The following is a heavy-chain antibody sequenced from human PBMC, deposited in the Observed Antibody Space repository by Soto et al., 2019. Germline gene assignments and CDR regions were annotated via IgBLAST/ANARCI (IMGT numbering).Heavy chain of an antibody. Sequence: HPGGSLRLSCAASGFSFSSYAMSWVRQAPGKGLEWVSAISGSGGSTYYADSVKGRFTISRDNPKNTLYLQMNSLRAEDTAVYYCAKIEVITIYYCYYGMDVWGQGTTVTVSS. V-gene: IGHV3-23*01. CDR1: GFSFSSYA. J-gene: IGHJ6*02. CDR3: AKIEVITIYYCYYGMDV. CDR2: ISGSGGST. D-gene: IGHD3-22*01.